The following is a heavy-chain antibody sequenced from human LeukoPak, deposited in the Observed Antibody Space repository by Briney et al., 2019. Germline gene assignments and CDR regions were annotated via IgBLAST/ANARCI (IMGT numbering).Heavy chain of an antibody. CDR2: NSYSGNT. CDR1: GGSISSYY. CDR3: ARGHCFGGDCYFDY. J-gene: IGHJ4*02. Sequence: SETLSLTCTVSGGSISSYYWSWIRQPPGKGLEWIGYNSYSGNTNYNASLKSRVTISVDMSKNQFSLKLSSVTAADTAVYYCARGHCFGGDCYFDYWGPGTLVTVSS. D-gene: IGHD2-21*02. V-gene: IGHV4-59*01.